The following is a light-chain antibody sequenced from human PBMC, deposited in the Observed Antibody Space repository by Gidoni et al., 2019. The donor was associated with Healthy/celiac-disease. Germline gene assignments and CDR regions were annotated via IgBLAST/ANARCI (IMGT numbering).Light chain of an antibody. Sequence: DIQMTQSPSTLSASVGDRVTITCRASQGISSWLAWYQQKPGKAPKLLIYKASSLESGVPSRFSGSGSGTEFTLTISSLQPDAFATYYCQQYNSYSWTFGQGTKVEIK. CDR3: QQYNSYSWT. J-gene: IGKJ1*01. CDR2: KAS. CDR1: QGISSW. V-gene: IGKV1-5*03.